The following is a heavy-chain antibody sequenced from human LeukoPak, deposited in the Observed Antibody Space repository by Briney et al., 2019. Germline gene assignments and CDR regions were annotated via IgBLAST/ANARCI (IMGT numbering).Heavy chain of an antibody. D-gene: IGHD3-22*01. CDR2: ISGSGGST. J-gene: IGHJ4*02. CDR1: GFTFSSYA. CDR3: AKVRGITMIVVVITNFDY. V-gene: IGHV3-23*01. Sequence: GGSLRLSCAASGFTFSSYAMSWVRQAPGKGLEWVSAISGSGGSTYYADSVKGRFTISRDNSKSTLYLQMNSLRAEDTAVYYCAKVRGITMIVVVITNFDYWGQGTLVTVSS.